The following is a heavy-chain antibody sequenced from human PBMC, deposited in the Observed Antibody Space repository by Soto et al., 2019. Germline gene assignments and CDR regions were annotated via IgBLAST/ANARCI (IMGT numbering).Heavy chain of an antibody. V-gene: IGHV1-2*04. CDR2: INPNSGDT. D-gene: IGHD3-10*01. J-gene: IGHJ4*02. CDR3: ARSGITIVRGVVSELDY. Sequence: QVQLVQSGAEVKKPGASVKVSCKASGYTFNGYYMHWVRQAPGQGLEWMGWINPNSGDTNYAQKFEGWVTMTRDTSISTAYMELTRLTSDATAMYYCARSGITIVRGVVSELDYWGQGTLVTVSS. CDR1: GYTFNGYY.